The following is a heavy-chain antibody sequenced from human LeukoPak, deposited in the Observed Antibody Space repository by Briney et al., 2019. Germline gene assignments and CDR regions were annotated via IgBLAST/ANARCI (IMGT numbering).Heavy chain of an antibody. V-gene: IGHV4-34*01. CDR2: INHIGST. CDR3: ARQYGSGWYKGYFQY. D-gene: IGHD6-19*01. Sequence: PSETLSLTCGVNGGSFSGYYWSWIRQPPGKGLEWIGEINHIGSTNYNPSLKSRVTISVDTSKKQFSLKLSSVTAADTAVYYCARQYGSGWYKGYFQYWGQGTLVTVSS. J-gene: IGHJ1*01. CDR1: GGSFSGYY.